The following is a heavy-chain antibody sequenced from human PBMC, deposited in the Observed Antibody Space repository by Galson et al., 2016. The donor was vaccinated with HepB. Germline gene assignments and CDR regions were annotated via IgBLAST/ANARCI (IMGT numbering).Heavy chain of an antibody. Sequence: TLSLTCTVSGGSLISGSYYWNWIRQHPGRGLEWIGYIYYSGTTYYNPSLKSRLTMSVDKSKNQFSLELSSVTAADTAVYYCARDVHGTNPGYYFGHWGQGILVTVSS. D-gene: IGHD2-8*01. J-gene: IGHJ4*02. CDR2: IYYSGTT. CDR1: GGSLISGSYY. V-gene: IGHV4-31*03. CDR3: ARDVHGTNPGYYFGH.